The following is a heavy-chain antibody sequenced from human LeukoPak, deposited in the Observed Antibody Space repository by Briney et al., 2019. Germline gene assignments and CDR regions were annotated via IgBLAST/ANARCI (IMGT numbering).Heavy chain of an antibody. V-gene: IGHV3-30*18. CDR2: ISYDGSNK. CDR3: AKAPTFYDILTDY. J-gene: IGHJ4*02. Sequence: GGSLRLSCAASGFTFSTYGMHWVRQAPGKGLEWVAVISYDGSNKYCADSVKGRFTISRDNSKNTLYLQMNSLRAEDTAVYYCAKAPTFYDILTDYWGQGTLVTVSS. CDR1: GFTFSTYG. D-gene: IGHD3-9*01.